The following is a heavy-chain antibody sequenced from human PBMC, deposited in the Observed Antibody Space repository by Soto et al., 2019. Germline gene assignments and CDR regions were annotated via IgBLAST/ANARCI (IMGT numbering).Heavy chain of an antibody. V-gene: IGHV4-59*01. CDR1: GGSISRYY. Sequence: QVQLQESGPGLVKPSETLSLTCTVSGGSISRYYWSWIRQPPGKGLEGIGYIYCSGSTNNNPSLTSRVTISVDTSKNQFSLKLSSVTAADTAVYYCAVGKRAMATIRFDIWGQGTMVTVSS. CDR3: AVGKRAMATIRFDI. J-gene: IGHJ3*02. CDR2: IYCSGST. D-gene: IGHD5-12*01.